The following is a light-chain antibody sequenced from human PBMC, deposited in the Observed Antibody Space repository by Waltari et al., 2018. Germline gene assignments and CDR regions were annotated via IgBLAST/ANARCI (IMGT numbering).Light chain of an antibody. V-gene: IGLV2-14*01. J-gene: IGLJ3*02. Sequence: QSALTQPASVSGSPGQSITISCTGTRSDVGFYNYVSWYQQHAGTAPKLLIYDVSERPSGVSNRFSGSKSGNTASLTISGLQAEDEADYYCNSYAGSSSWVFGGGTKLTVL. CDR3: NSYAGSSSWV. CDR2: DVS. CDR1: RSDVGFYNY.